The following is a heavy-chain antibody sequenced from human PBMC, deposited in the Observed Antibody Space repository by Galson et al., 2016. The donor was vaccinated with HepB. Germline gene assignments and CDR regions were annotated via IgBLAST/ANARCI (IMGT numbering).Heavy chain of an antibody. V-gene: IGHV3-21*01. Sequence: SLRLSCAASKFSFSNYGMTWVRQAPGKGPEWLASISGNSGYLYYADSLKGRFTISRDNAKNSVYLQMNSLRAEDTAVYYCARDEGYSGWPIDYWGQGTLVTVSS. CDR3: ARDEGYSGWPIDY. D-gene: IGHD5-12*01. CDR2: ISGNSGYL. J-gene: IGHJ4*02. CDR1: KFSFSNYG.